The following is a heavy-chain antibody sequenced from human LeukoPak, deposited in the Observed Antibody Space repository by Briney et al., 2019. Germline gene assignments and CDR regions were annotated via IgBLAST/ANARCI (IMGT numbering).Heavy chain of an antibody. V-gene: IGHV4-31*03. D-gene: IGHD2-15*01. CDR1: GDSICSDYYY. J-gene: IGHJ3*01. CDR3: ASGRNLYCFDV. Sequence: SETLSLTCTVSGDSICSDYYYWSWIRQHPGKGLQWIGHIFYSGSTYYNPSLKSRVTISVDTSKNQFSLKLSSVTAADTAVYFCASGRNLYCFDVWGQGTMVTASS. CDR2: IFYSGST.